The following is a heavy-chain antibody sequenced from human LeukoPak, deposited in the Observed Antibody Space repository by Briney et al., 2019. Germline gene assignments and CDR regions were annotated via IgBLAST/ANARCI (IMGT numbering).Heavy chain of an antibody. CDR3: ARHPFSDGFDL. J-gene: IGHJ3*01. V-gene: IGHV4-59*08. Sequence: PSETLSLTCTVSGGSISTFYWSWLRQPPRKGLEWIGYIFHTGHSNHNPSLKGRVTISVDTSKNQFSLNLNSVTAADTAMYYCARHPFSDGFDLWGQGTMVTVSS. CDR1: GGSISTFY. CDR2: IFHTGHS.